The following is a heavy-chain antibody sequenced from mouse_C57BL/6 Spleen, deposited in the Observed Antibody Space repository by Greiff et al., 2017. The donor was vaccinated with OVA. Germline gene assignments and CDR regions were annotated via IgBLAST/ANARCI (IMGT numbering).Heavy chain of an antibody. J-gene: IGHJ2*01. CDR3: ARGRVLRYEYYFDY. D-gene: IGHD1-1*01. CDR2: INPNYGTT. V-gene: IGHV1-39*01. Sequence: VHVKQSGPELVKPGASVKISCKASGYSFTDYNMNWVKQSNGKSLEWIGVINPNYGTTSYNQKFKGKATLTVDQSSSTAYMQLNSLTSEDSAVYYCARGRVLRYEYYFDYWGQGTTLTVSS. CDR1: GYSFTDYN.